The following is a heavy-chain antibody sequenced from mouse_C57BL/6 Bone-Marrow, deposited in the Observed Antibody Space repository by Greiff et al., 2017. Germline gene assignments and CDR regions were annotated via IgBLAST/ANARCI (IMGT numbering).Heavy chain of an antibody. CDR2: IYPGDGDT. CDR3: ARGYDYDGLLLYAMDY. D-gene: IGHD2-4*01. J-gene: IGHJ4*01. V-gene: IGHV1-80*01. Sequence: QVQLQQSGAELVKPGASVKISCKASGYAFSSYWMNWVKQRPGKGLEWIGQIYPGDGDTNYNGKFKGKATLTADKSSSTAYMQLSSLTSEDSAVYFCARGYDYDGLLLYAMDYWGQGTSVTVSS. CDR1: GYAFSSYW.